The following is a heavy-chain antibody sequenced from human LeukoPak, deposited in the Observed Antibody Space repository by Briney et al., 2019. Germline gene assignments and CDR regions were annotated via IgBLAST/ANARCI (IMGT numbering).Heavy chain of an antibody. J-gene: IGHJ4*02. CDR1: GYTFSTYG. CDR2: ISTHNENT. D-gene: IGHD6-19*01. CDR3: AKDPPHSSGPNSPCLEF. Sequence: ASVKVSCKASGYTFSTYGISWVRQAPGQGLEWMGWISTHNENTEYAQKFQGRVTMTTDTSTSTAYMELRSLRSDDTAVYYCAKDPPHSSGPNSPCLEFWGQGTLVTVSS. V-gene: IGHV1-18*01.